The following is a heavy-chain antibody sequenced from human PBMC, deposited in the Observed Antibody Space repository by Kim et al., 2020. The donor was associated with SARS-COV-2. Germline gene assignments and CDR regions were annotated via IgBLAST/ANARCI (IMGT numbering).Heavy chain of an antibody. V-gene: IGHV3-23*01. Sequence: GGSLRLSCAASGFTFSTYSMSWLRQAPGEGLEWISSINSGGDDRYYADSVKGRFTISRDNSRDTVFLQMNGLRADDTALYFCARRSTGLGGFDYWGQGT. D-gene: IGHD3-10*01. J-gene: IGHJ4*02. CDR3: ARRSTGLGGFDY. CDR1: GFTFSTYS. CDR2: INSGGDDR.